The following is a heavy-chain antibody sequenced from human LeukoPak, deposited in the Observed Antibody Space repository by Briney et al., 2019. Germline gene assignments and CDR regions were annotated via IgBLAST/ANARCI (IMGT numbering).Heavy chain of an antibody. CDR3: ARDPSNSSGRYIFFDF. CDR1: GYTFTSYG. CDR2: ISAYNGNT. J-gene: IGHJ4*02. V-gene: IGHV1-18*01. Sequence: GASVKVSCKASGYTFTSYGISWVRQAPGQGLEWMGWISAYNGNTNYAQNFQGRLTMTADTSTSTAYMELRGLRSDDTAVYYCARDPSNSSGRYIFFDFWGQGTLVAVSS. D-gene: IGHD6-13*01.